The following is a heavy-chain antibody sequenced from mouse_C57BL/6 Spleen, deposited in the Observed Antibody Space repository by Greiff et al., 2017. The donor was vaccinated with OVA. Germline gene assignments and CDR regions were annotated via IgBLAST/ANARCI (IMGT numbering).Heavy chain of an antibody. CDR1: GYTFTDYE. D-gene: IGHD1-1*01. CDR2: IDPETGGT. Sequence: QVQLQQSGAELVRPGASVTLSCKASGYTFTDYEMHWVKQTPVHGLEWIGAIDPETGGTAYNQKFKGKAILTADKSSSTAYMELRSLTSEDSAVYYCTRSLITAVWGDAMDDWGQGTSVTVSS. CDR3: TRSLITAVWGDAMDD. V-gene: IGHV1-15*01. J-gene: IGHJ4*01.